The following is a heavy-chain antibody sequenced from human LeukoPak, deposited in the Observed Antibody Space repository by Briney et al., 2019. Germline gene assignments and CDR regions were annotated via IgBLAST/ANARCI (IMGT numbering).Heavy chain of an antibody. CDR2: ISDSGRTT. Sequence: QSGGSLRLSCAVSGLTFSNFKMNWVRQAPGKGLEWVSYISDSGRTTFYADSVKGRFTISRDNAKNSLYLQMNSLRAEDTAVYYCAREQQLVLSFDYWGQGTLVTVSS. J-gene: IGHJ4*02. CDR3: AREQQLVLSFDY. CDR1: GLTFSNFK. D-gene: IGHD6-13*01. V-gene: IGHV3-48*03.